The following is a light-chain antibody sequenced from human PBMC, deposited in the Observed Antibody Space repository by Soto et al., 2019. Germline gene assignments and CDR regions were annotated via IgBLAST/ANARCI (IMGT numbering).Light chain of an antibody. CDR2: DVA. CDR3: NSYTSSSTYV. V-gene: IGLV2-14*03. CDR1: SSDVGAYNY. J-gene: IGLJ1*01. Sequence: QSVLTQPASVSGSPGQSITISCTETSSDVGAYNYVSWYQHHPGIAPKLMLYDVANRPSGVSNRFSGSKSGNTASLTISGLQAEDEADYYCNSYTSSSTYVFGTGTKVTVL.